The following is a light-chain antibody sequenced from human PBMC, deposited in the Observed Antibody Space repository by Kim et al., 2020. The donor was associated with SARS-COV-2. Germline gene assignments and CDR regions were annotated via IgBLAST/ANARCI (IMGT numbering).Light chain of an antibody. V-gene: IGKV4-1*01. CDR3: QQYYTPPYT. CDR1: QSVLHSSNNKNY. CDR2: WAS. Sequence: RATINCKSSQSVLHSSNNKNYLAWYQQKPGQPPRLLIYWASSRESGVPDRLSGSGSGTDFTLTIRSLQAEDVAVYSCQQYYTPPYTFGQGTKLEI. J-gene: IGKJ2*01.